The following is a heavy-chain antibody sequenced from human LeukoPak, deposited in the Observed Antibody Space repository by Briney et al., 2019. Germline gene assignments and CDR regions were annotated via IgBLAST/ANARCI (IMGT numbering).Heavy chain of an antibody. J-gene: IGHJ4*02. CDR3: ARVVDHDYGDYYLDY. V-gene: IGHV3-7*03. D-gene: IGHD4-17*01. Sequence: GGSLRLSCAASGFTFSSYWMSWVRQAPGKGLEWVANIKQDGSEKYYVDSVKGRFTISRDNAKNSLYLQMNSLRAEDTAVYYCARVVDHDYGDYYLDYWGQGTLVTVSS. CDR1: GFTFSSYW. CDR2: IKQDGSEK.